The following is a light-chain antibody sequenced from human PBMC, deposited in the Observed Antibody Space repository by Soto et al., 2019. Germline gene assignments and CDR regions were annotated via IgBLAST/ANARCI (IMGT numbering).Light chain of an antibody. CDR3: AAFDDSLDGLV. CDR2: TNN. Sequence: QSVLTQPPSASGTPGQRVTISCSGSSSNVRSNAVNWYQHLPGTAPKLLIYTNNQRPSGVPDRFSGSKSGTSASLAISGLRSDDEADYYCAAFDDSLDGLVFGGGTKLTVL. CDR1: SSNVRSNA. V-gene: IGLV1-44*01. J-gene: IGLJ2*01.